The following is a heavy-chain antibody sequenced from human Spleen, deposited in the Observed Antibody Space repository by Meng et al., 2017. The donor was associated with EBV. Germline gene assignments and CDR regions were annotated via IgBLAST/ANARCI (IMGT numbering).Heavy chain of an antibody. D-gene: IGHD6-13*01. CDR3: ARGGSSWYRWFDP. Sequence: QWQLVQYGAEVTKPGSSVKVYCKASGGTFSSYAISWVRQAPGQGLEWMGGIIPIFGTANYAQKFQGRVTITADESTSTAYMELSSLRSEDTAVYYCARGGSSWYRWFDPWGQGTLVTVSS. CDR1: GGTFSSYA. V-gene: IGHV1-69*01. CDR2: IIPIFGTA. J-gene: IGHJ5*02.